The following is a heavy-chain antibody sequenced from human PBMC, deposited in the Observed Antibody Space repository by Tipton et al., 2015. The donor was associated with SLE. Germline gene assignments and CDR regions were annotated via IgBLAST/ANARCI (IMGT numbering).Heavy chain of an antibody. V-gene: IGHV4-34*01. CDR1: GGSFETYY. J-gene: IGHJ5*02. D-gene: IGHD3-10*01. CDR3: ARHRWSRETMAVDWFDP. Sequence: GLVKPSETLSLTCAVYGGSFETYYWTWVRQPPGKGLEWIGEINQAIGTNYNPALKSRVTISMDTSKIQFSLKLNSVTATDTAVYYCARHRWSRETMAVDWFDPWGQGTLVTVSS. CDR2: INQAIGT.